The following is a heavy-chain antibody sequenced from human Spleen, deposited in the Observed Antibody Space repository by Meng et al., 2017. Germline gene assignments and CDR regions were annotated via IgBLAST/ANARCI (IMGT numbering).Heavy chain of an antibody. D-gene: IGHD2-21*02. CDR2: TPYSGSI. CDR3: ARGVGGDRWFDP. V-gene: IGHV4-39*07. Sequence: GSLRLSCTVSGGSISSSRYYWAWFRQSPGKGLEWIGSTPYSGSIYTSPSLKSRVTISVDTSNNQFSLRLNSVTAADTAVYFCARGVGGDRWFDPWGQGTLVTVSS. CDR1: GGSISSSRYY. J-gene: IGHJ5*02.